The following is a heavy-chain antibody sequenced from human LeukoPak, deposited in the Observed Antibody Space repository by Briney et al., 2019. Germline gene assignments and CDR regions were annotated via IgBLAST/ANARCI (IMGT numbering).Heavy chain of an antibody. V-gene: IGHV4-39*07. Sequence: SESLSLTCTVSGGSISSSNFYWGWIRQPPGKGLEWIGSIYYSGSTNYNPSLKSRVTISVDTSKNQFSLKLSSVTAADTAVYYCARGRRVYGDYRRGYFDYWGQGTLVTVSS. D-gene: IGHD4-17*01. CDR1: GGSISSSNFY. CDR3: ARGRRVYGDYRRGYFDY. CDR2: IYYSGST. J-gene: IGHJ4*02.